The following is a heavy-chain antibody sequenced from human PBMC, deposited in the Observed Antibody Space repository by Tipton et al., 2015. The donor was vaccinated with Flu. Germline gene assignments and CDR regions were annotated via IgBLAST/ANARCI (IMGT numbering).Heavy chain of an antibody. CDR1: GFSFSTYA. CDR3: AKWVRFYDSDGYYFLDY. J-gene: IGHJ4*02. V-gene: IGHV3-23*01. CDR2: IRGDGDST. D-gene: IGHD3-22*01. Sequence: GSLRLSCAASGFSFSTYAMTWVRQAPGRGLEWISTIRGDGDSTYYADSVQGRFTISRDNSKNMVFLHMNNLRAEDTAVYYCAKWVRFYDSDGYYFLDYWGQGTLVTVSS.